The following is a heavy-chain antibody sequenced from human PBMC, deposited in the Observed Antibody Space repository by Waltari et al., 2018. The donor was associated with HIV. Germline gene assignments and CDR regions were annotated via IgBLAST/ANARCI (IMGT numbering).Heavy chain of an antibody. J-gene: IGHJ6*02. V-gene: IGHV4-59*01. CDR1: GGSISSYY. D-gene: IGHD2-2*01. CDR2: IYYSCST. CDR3: ASTNCSSTSCLLGFDYWSYYGMDV. Sequence: QVQLQESGPGLVKPSETLSLTCTVSGGSISSYYWSWIRQPPGKGLEWIGYIYYSCSTNYNPSLKSRGTISVDPSKNQFSLKLSSVTAADTAVYYCASTNCSSTSCLLGFDYWSYYGMDVWGQGTTVTVSS.